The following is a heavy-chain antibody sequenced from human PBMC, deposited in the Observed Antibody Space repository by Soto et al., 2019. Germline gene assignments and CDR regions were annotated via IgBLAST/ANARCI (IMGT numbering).Heavy chain of an antibody. CDR2: IYYSGST. Sequence: QLQLQESGPGLVKPSETLSLTCTVSGGSISSSSYYWGWIRQPPGKGLEWIGSIYYSGSTYYNPSLKSRVTISVDTSKNQFSLKLSSVTAAATAVYYCARHLEGSGWPRLFYYYYGMDVWGQGTTVTVSS. D-gene: IGHD6-19*01. V-gene: IGHV4-39*01. CDR3: ARHLEGSGWPRLFYYYYGMDV. J-gene: IGHJ6*02. CDR1: GGSISSSSYY.